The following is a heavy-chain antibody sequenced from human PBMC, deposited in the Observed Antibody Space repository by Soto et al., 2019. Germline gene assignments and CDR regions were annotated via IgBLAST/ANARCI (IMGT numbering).Heavy chain of an antibody. CDR1: GGSISSGGYY. CDR3: ARETFTYYYDSSDRPDAFDI. Sequence: QVQLQESGPGLVKPSQTLSLTCTVSGGSISSGGYYWSWIRQHPGKGLEWIGYIYYSGSTYYNPSLKSRVTISVDTSKNQFSLKLSSVTAADTAVYYCARETFTYYYDSSDRPDAFDIWGQGTMVTVSS. D-gene: IGHD3-22*01. V-gene: IGHV4-31*03. J-gene: IGHJ3*02. CDR2: IYYSGST.